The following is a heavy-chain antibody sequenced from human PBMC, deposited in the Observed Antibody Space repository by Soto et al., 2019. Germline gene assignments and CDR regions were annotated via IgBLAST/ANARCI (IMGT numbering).Heavy chain of an antibody. D-gene: IGHD3-3*01. Sequence: TSETLSLTCTVSGGSISSGDYYWSWIRQPPGKGLEWVGYIYYSGSTYYNPSLKSRVTISVDTSKNQFSLKLSSVTAADTAVYYCARGFRFLERFPDAFDIWGQGTMVTVSS. CDR1: GGSISSGDYY. CDR3: ARGFRFLERFPDAFDI. J-gene: IGHJ3*02. V-gene: IGHV4-30-4*01. CDR2: IYYSGST.